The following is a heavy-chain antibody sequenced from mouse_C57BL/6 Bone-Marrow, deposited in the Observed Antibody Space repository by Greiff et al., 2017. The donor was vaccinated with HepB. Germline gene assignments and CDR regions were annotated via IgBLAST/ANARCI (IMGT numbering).Heavy chain of an antibody. CDR1: GYAFSSYW. Sequence: VQLQQSGAELVKPGASVKISCKASGYAFSSYWMNWVKQRPGKGLEWIGQIYPGDGDTNYNGKFKGKATLTADKSSSTAYMQLSSLTSEDSAVYFCARSRDYYGSRYFDVWGTGTTVTVSS. CDR3: ARSRDYYGSRYFDV. J-gene: IGHJ1*03. V-gene: IGHV1-80*01. CDR2: IYPGDGDT. D-gene: IGHD1-1*01.